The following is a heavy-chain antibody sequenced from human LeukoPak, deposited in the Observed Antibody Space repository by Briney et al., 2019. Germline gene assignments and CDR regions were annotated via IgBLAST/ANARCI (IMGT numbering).Heavy chain of an antibody. V-gene: IGHV1-69*05. D-gene: IGHD2-8*01. CDR3: ASTDCTNGVCYTCDY. Sequence: SVKVSCKASRGTFSSYAISWVRQAPGQGLEWMGRIIPIFGTANYAQKFQGRVTITTDESTSTAYMELSSMRSEDTAVYYCASTDCTNGVCYTCDYWGQGTLVTVSS. CDR1: RGTFSSYA. CDR2: IIPIFGTA. J-gene: IGHJ4*02.